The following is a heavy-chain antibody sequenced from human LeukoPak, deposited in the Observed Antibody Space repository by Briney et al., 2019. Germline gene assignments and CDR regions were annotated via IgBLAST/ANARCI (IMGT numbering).Heavy chain of an antibody. D-gene: IGHD6-13*01. CDR3: ANDKLSDAKGPGVAAAPSGMDV. J-gene: IGHJ6*02. CDR1: GFTFSSYA. Sequence: GASLRLSCAASGFTFSSYAMSWVRQAPGKGLEWVSGISGSGGSTYYADSVKGRFAISRDNSKKTLYLQMNSLRAEDTAVYYCANDKLSDAKGPGVAAAPSGMDVWGQGTTVTVSS. CDR2: ISGSGGST. V-gene: IGHV3-23*01.